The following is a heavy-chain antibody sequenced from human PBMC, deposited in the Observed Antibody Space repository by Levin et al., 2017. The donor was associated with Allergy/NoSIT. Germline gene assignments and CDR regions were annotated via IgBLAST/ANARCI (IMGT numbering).Heavy chain of an antibody. CDR1: GFIFSNYA. V-gene: IGHV3-30*18. Sequence: GGSLRLSCVASGFIFSNYAMHWVRQAPGKGLEWVARISFDGNEKYYVQSVKGRFTIFRDNSKNTLYLQMSSLNTEDTAGYYCVKGAKFSSGSNYFYYYMDVWGKGTTVSVS. J-gene: IGHJ6*03. CDR3: VKGAKFSSGSNYFYYYMDV. CDR2: ISFDGNEK. D-gene: IGHD6-19*01.